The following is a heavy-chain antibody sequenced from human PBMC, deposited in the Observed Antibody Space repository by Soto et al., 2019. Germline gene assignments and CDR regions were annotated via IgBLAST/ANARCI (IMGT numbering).Heavy chain of an antibody. CDR3: AIFRIFRSTINWFDP. D-gene: IGHD2-21*01. CDR2: ISAYNGNT. V-gene: IGHV1-18*01. J-gene: IGHJ5*02. Sequence: GGPVKFSCKASGYTFTSYGISWVRQAPGQGLEWMGWISAYNGNTNYAQKLQGRVTMTTDTSTSTAYMELRSLRSDDTAVYYCAIFRIFRSTINWFDPSGQGTLVTGSS. CDR1: GYTFTSYG.